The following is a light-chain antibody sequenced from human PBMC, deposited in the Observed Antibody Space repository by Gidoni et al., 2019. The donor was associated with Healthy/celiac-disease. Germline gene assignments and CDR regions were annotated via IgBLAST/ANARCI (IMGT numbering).Light chain of an antibody. V-gene: IGKV3-15*01. CDR2: GAS. Sequence: ERVMTQSPAPLSLSPGERATLSCRASQRVSSNLSWYQQRPDQAPRLLIYGASTSATGIPARFSGSGSGTEFSLTISSRQSEDFAVFYCQQYNNWPPWTFGQGTKVEIK. J-gene: IGKJ1*01. CDR3: QQYNNWPPWT. CDR1: QRVSSN.